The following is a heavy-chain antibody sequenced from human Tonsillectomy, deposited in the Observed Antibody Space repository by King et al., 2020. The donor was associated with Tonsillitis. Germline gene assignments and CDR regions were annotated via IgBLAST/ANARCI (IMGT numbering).Heavy chain of an antibody. J-gene: IGHJ3*02. CDR1: GGSVTSSNYY. V-gene: IGHV4-39*01. CDR3: ARGVTADDAFDI. CDR2: IYSGGST. Sequence: QLQESGPGLVKPSETLSLTCSVSGGSVTSSNYYWAWIRQPPGKGLECIGSIYSGGSTFYNPSLQSRVTISVDTSNNQFSLKLTSVTAADTAVYYCARGVTADDAFDIWGQGTSVTVSS. D-gene: IGHD2-21*02.